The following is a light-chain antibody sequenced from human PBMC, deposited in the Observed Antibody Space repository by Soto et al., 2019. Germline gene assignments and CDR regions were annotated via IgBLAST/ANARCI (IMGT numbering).Light chain of an antibody. CDR2: DAS. J-gene: IGKJ4*01. CDR1: QSVSSY. V-gene: IGKV3-11*01. Sequence: EIVLTQSPATLSLSPGERATLSCRASQSVSSYLAWYQQKPGQAPGLLIYDASNRATGIPARFSGSGSGTDFTLTISSLEPEDFAVYYCQQRSQTFGGGTKVEIK. CDR3: QQRSQT.